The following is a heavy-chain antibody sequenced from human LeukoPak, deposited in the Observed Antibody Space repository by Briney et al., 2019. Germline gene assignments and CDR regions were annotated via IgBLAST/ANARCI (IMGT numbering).Heavy chain of an antibody. CDR2: INHSGST. V-gene: IGHV4-34*01. CDR3: ARGSRGCSSTSCYVLSDYYYGMDV. D-gene: IGHD2-2*01. CDR1: GGSFSGYY. J-gene: IGHJ6*02. Sequence: SETLSLTCAVYGGSFSGYYWSWIRQPPGKGLEWIGEINHSGSTNYNPSLKSRVTISADTSKNQFSLKLSSVTAADTAVYYCARGSRGCSSTSCYVLSDYYYGMDVWGQGTTVTVSS.